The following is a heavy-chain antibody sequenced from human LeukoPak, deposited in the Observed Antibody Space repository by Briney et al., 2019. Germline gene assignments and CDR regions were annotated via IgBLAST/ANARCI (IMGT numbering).Heavy chain of an antibody. CDR2: ISSNGGST. V-gene: IGHV3-64*04. J-gene: IGHJ5*02. D-gene: IGHD1-1*01. Sequence: PGGSLRLSCSASGFTLSSYAMHWVRQAPGRGLEYVSAISSNGGSTYYADSVKGRFTISRDNSKNTLYLQMNSLRAEDTAVYYCGRRSGNHWGQGTLVTVSS. CDR3: GRRSGNH. CDR1: GFTLSSYA.